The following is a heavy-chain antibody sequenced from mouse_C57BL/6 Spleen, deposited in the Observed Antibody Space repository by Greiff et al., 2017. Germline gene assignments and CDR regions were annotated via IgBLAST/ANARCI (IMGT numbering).Heavy chain of an antibody. Sequence: QVQLKESGAELVRPGASVKLSCKASGYTFTDYYINWVKQRPGQGLEWIARIYPGSGNTYYNEKFKGKATLTAEKSSSTAYMQLSSLTSEDSAVYFCARTLRSRYFDDWGQGTTLTVSS. D-gene: IGHD3-1*01. J-gene: IGHJ2*01. CDR3: ARTLRSRYFDD. CDR2: IYPGSGNT. V-gene: IGHV1-76*01. CDR1: GYTFTDYY.